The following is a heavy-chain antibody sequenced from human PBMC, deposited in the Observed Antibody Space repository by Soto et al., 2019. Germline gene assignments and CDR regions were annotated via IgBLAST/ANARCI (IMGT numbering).Heavy chain of an antibody. Sequence: QVQLVESGGGVVQPGRSLRLSCAASGLTFIRHAMHWVRQVPGKGLEWVAAISDDGSKKHYVDSVKGRFSISRDKSRNTVFLQMNSLRAEDTAVSFCAGERETSIWSLSGLEYWGQGTLVTVSS. CDR1: GLTFIRHA. D-gene: IGHD1-7*01. CDR2: ISDDGSKK. CDR3: AGERETSIWSLSGLEY. J-gene: IGHJ4*02. V-gene: IGHV3-30-3*01.